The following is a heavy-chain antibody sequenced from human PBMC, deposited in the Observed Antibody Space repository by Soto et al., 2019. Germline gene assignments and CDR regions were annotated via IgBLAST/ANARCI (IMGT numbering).Heavy chain of an antibody. Sequence: SETLSLTCGVSGGPLSCVYWSWIRQPPGKGLEWIGGVNHRGSANYNPSLESRVTMSVDTSKNQFSLKLTSVTAADSAVYYCARDAFCGSGTCRVGHWFDPWGPGTLVTVSS. CDR3: ARDAFCGSGTCRVGHWFDP. V-gene: IGHV4-34*01. CDR2: VNHRGSA. D-gene: IGHD2-21*01. J-gene: IGHJ5*02. CDR1: GGPLSCVY.